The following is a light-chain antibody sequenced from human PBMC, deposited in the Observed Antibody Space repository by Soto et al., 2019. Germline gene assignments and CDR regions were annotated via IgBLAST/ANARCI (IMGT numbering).Light chain of an antibody. V-gene: IGLV2-14*01. J-gene: IGLJ1*01. CDR2: EVS. CDR3: SSYTSSRTRDV. CDR1: SSDVGGYNY. Sequence: QSVLTQPASVSGSPGQSITISCTGTSSDVGGYNYVSWYQQHPGKAPKLMIYEVSNRPSGVSNRFSGSKSGNTASLTISGLQAEDEADYYCSSYTSSRTRDVFGTGTKV.